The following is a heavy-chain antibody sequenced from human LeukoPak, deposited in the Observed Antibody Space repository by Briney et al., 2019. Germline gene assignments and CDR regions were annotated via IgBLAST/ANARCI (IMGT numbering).Heavy chain of an antibody. Sequence: ASVKVSCKASGYTFTNYYIHWVRQAPGQGLEWMGIINPGGGSTTYAQKFQGRVTMTRDTSTITVYMELSSLRSEDTAVYYCARSVYSGVDVWGQGTTVTVSS. V-gene: IGHV1-46*01. J-gene: IGHJ6*02. CDR1: GYTFTNYY. D-gene: IGHD5/OR15-5a*01. CDR2: INPGGGST. CDR3: ARSVYSGVDV.